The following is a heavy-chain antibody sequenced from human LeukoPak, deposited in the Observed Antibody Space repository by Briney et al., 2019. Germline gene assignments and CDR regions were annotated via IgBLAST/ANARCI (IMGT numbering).Heavy chain of an antibody. D-gene: IGHD6-13*01. CDR2: ISGSGGSI. CDR3: AKQAYSSSWYNWFDP. J-gene: IGHJ5*02. Sequence: PGGSLRLSCAASGFTFSSYAMTWVRQAPGKGLKWVSTISGSGGSIYYADSVKGRFTISRDNSRNTLSLRMNSLRVEDTAVYYCAKQAYSSSWYNWFDPWGQGALVTVPS. V-gene: IGHV3-23*01. CDR1: GFTFSSYA.